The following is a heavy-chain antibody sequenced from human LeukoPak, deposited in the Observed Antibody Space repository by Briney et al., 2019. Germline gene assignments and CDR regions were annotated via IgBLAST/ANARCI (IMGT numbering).Heavy chain of an antibody. CDR2: FDPEDGET. J-gene: IGHJ5*02. D-gene: IGHD1-1*01. V-gene: IGHV1-24*01. CDR3: ASAPRGTAIPYELPAGP. CDR1: GYTLTELS. Sequence: ASVKVSCKVSGYTLTELSMHWVRQAPGKGLEWMGGFDPEDGETIYAQKFQGRVTMTEDTSTDTAYMELSSLRSEDTAVYYCASAPRGTAIPYELPAGPWGQGTLVTVSS.